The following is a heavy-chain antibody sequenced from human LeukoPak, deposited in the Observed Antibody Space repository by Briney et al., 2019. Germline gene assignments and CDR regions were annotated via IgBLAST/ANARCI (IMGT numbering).Heavy chain of an antibody. CDR3: AILPAPLRSSGFMVS. CDR1: GFTFSSYW. Sequence: GGSLRLSCAASGFTFSSYWMSWVRQAPGKGLEWVANIKQDGSEKYYVDSAKGRFTISRDNAKNSLYLQMNSLRAEDTAVYYCAILPAPLRSSGFMVSWGQGTLVTVSS. CDR2: IKQDGSEK. V-gene: IGHV3-7*01. D-gene: IGHD6-19*01. J-gene: IGHJ4*02.